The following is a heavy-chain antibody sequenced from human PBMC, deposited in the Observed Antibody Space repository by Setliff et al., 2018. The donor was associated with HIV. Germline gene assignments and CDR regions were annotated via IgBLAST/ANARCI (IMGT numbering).Heavy chain of an antibody. CDR2: ISYDGTSK. V-gene: IGHV3-30*04. D-gene: IGHD4-4*01. Sequence: LSLTCAASESTFYAMHWVRQAPGKGLEWLAVISYDGTSKYYADSVKGRFTISRDNSKSTQYLQMNSLRTEDSAVYYCARDVDYTDAFDIWGQGTMVTVSS. CDR1: ESTFYA. CDR3: ARDVDYTDAFDI. J-gene: IGHJ3*02.